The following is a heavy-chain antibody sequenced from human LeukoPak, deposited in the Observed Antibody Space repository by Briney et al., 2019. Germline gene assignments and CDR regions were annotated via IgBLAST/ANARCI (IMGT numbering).Heavy chain of an antibody. CDR1: GFTFSSYA. Sequence: GGSLRLSCAASGFTFSSYAMSWVRQAPGKGLEWVSAISGSGGSTYYADSVKGRFTISRDNSKNTLYLQMNSLRAEGTAVYYCAKDYGYGSETMTYWGQGTLVTVSS. CDR2: ISGSGGST. CDR3: AKDYGYGSETMTY. V-gene: IGHV3-23*01. D-gene: IGHD3-10*01. J-gene: IGHJ4*02.